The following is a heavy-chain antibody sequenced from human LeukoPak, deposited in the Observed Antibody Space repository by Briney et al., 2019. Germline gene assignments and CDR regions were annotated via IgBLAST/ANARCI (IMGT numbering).Heavy chain of an antibody. V-gene: IGHV4-59*05. CDR2: IYYSGST. D-gene: IGHD1-7*01. CDR1: GFTFSSYSMN. J-gene: IGHJ1*01. Sequence: PGGSLRLSCAASGFTFSSYSMNWVRQATGKGLEWIGSIYYSGSTYYNPSLKSRVTISVDTSKNQFSLKLSPVTAADTAVYYCAGEGNYALEHWGQGTLVTVSS. CDR3: AGEGNYALEH.